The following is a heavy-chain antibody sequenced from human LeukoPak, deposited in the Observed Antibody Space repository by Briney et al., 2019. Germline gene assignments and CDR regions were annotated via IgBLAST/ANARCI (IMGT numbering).Heavy chain of an antibody. J-gene: IGHJ4*02. D-gene: IGHD3-16*02. V-gene: IGHV1-69*04. CDR1: GGTFSSYA. Sequence: SVKVSCKASGGTFSSYAISWVRQAPGQGLEWMGRIIPILGIANYAQKFQGRVTITADKSTSTAYMELSSLRSEDTAVYYCARVEVTGYRIGRFDYWGQGTLVTVSS. CDR2: IIPILGIA. CDR3: ARVEVTGYRIGRFDY.